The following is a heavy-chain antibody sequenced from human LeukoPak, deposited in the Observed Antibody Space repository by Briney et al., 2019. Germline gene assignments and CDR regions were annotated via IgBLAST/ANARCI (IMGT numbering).Heavy chain of an antibody. CDR3: ATGIAAAGHPYYFDF. Sequence: PGGSLRLSCAGSGFTFSDYYMSWIRQAPGKGLEWVSYISSGGSTIYYADSVKGRFTISRDNAKNSLFLQMNSLRAEDTAVYYCATGIAAAGHPYYFDFWGQGTLVTVSS. D-gene: IGHD6-13*01. J-gene: IGHJ4*01. CDR2: ISSGGSTI. V-gene: IGHV3-11*01. CDR1: GFTFSDYY.